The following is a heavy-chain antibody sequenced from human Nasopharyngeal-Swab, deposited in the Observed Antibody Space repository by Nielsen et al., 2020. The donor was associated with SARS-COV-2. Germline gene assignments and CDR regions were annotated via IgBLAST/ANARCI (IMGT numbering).Heavy chain of an antibody. Sequence: ESLKISCAASGFTFSSSWMHWIRQDPGKGLVWVARMNSDGSTINYGDSVMGRFIISRDNAKNMLYLQMYSLRAEDTAVYYCATAGNYRFDNWGHGTLVTVSS. D-gene: IGHD3-16*02. V-gene: IGHV3-74*01. CDR1: GFTFSSSW. CDR2: MNSDGSTI. J-gene: IGHJ4*01. CDR3: ATAGNYRFDN.